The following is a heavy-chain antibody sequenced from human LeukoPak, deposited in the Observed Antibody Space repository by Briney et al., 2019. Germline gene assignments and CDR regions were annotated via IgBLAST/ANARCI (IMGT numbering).Heavy chain of an antibody. Sequence: SQTLSLTCIVSGVSISGGDYWSWICQHSGKGLEWIGYIFYRGNTYYSPSLKSRVSMSIDTSKNQFSLMLSSVTAADTAVYYCARVIEYSGRFDPWGQGTLVTVSS. CDR1: GVSISGGDY. CDR3: ARVIEYSGRFDP. J-gene: IGHJ5*02. D-gene: IGHD1-26*01. V-gene: IGHV4-31*03. CDR2: IFYRGNT.